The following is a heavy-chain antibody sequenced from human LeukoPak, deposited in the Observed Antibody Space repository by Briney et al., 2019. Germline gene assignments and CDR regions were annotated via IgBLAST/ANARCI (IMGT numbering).Heavy chain of an antibody. CDR1: GYTFGTSS. D-gene: IGHD1-1*01. J-gene: IGHJ3*02. V-gene: IGHV1-18*01. CDR3: TRVRNSNNWWGPFDI. CDR2: ISPNNGNT. Sequence: ASVKVSCKAFGYTFGTSSITWVRQAPGQRLEWMGWISPNNGNTHYAQGVQGRVTMTTDTSRSTAYMELRSLRSDDTAVYYCTRVRNSNNWWGPFDIWGQGTMVTVS.